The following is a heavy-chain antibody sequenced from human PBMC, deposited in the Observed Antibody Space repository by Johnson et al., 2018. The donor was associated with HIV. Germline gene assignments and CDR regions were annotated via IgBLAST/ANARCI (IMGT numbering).Heavy chain of an antibody. V-gene: IGHV3-49*03. CDR3: TRGGITIFGVVDAFDI. Sequence: AQLVESGGGLVQPGRSLRLSCTASGFTSGYFVMSWFRQAPGKGLEWVGFIRSTAYGGTTEYAASVKCRFTISRDDSKSIAYLQMNSLKTEDTAVYYCTRGGITIFGVVDAFDIWGQGTMVTVSS. CDR2: IRSTAYGGTT. CDR1: GFTSGYFV. J-gene: IGHJ3*02. D-gene: IGHD3-3*01.